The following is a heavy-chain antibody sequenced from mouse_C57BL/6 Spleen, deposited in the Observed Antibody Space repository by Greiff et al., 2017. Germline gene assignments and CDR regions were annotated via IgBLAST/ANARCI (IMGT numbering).Heavy chain of an antibody. J-gene: IGHJ4*01. CDR1: GFTFSSYA. CDR2: ISDGGSYT. Sequence: EVKVVESGGGLVKPGGSLTLSCAASGFTFSSYAMSWVRQTPEKRLEWVATISDGGSYTYYPDNVKGRFTISRDNAKNNLYLQMSHLKSEDTAMYYCARDRGYDYDEDAMDYWGQGTSVTVSS. V-gene: IGHV5-4*01. CDR3: ARDRGYDYDEDAMDY. D-gene: IGHD2-4*01.